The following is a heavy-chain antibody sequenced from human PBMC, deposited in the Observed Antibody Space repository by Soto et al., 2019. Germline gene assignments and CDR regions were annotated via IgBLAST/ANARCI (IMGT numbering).Heavy chain of an antibody. Sequence: EVQLVESGGDLVQPGGSLRLSCVASGFIVSGSYMSWVRQAPGEGLEWVSVMYPDGSRHYAESVKGRFAISRQNSENTVYLQMNSLRTEDTAVYYCAKDRGNYGAGGLDYWGQGTLVTVSS. CDR2: MYPDGSR. D-gene: IGHD4-17*01. V-gene: IGHV3-53*04. J-gene: IGHJ4*02. CDR1: GFIVSGSY. CDR3: AKDRGNYGAGGLDY.